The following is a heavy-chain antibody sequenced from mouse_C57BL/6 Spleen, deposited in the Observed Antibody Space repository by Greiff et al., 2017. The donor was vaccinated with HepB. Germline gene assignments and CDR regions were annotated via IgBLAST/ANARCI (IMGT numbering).Heavy chain of an antibody. CDR2: IRSKSNNYAT. Sequence: EVQLVESGGGLVQPKGSLKLSCAASGFSFNTYAMNWVRQAPGKGLEWVARIRSKSNNYATYYADSVKDRFTISRDDSESMLYLQMNNLKTEDTAMYYCVRRDGYYGGYAMDYWGQGTSVTVSS. CDR3: VRRDGYYGGYAMDY. J-gene: IGHJ4*01. CDR1: GFSFNTYA. D-gene: IGHD2-3*01. V-gene: IGHV10-1*01.